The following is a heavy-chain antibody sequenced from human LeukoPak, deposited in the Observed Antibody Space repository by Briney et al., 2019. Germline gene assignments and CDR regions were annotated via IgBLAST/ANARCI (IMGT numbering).Heavy chain of an antibody. CDR3: ARDNSDYVWGSYRETNWFDP. CDR2: IYYSGST. CDR1: GGSFSGYY. D-gene: IGHD3-16*02. Sequence: TSETLSLTCAVYGGSFSGYYWSWIRQPPGKGLEWIGYIYYSGSTNYNPSLKSRVTISVDTSKNQFSLKLSSVTAADTAVYYCARDNSDYVWGSYRETNWFDPWGQGTLVTVSS. J-gene: IGHJ5*02. V-gene: IGHV4-59*01.